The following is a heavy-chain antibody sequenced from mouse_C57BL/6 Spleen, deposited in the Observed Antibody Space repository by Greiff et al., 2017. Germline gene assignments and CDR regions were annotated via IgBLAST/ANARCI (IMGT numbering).Heavy chain of an antibody. CDR3: TRSTAQAPSWFAY. CDR1: GYTFTSYW. Sequence: VQLQQSGTVLARPGASVKMSCKTSGYTFTSYWMHWVKQRPGQGLEWIGAIYPGNSDTSYNQKFKGKAKLTAVTSASTAYMELSSLTNEDSAVYYCTRSTAQAPSWFAYWGQGTLVTVSA. D-gene: IGHD3-2*02. J-gene: IGHJ3*01. CDR2: IYPGNSDT. V-gene: IGHV1-5*01.